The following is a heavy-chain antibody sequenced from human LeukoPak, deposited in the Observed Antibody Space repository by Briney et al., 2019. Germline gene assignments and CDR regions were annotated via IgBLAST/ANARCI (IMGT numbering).Heavy chain of an antibody. CDR3: AKDPYMDV. CDR1: GFSFADAT. CDR2: INWNSGTM. Sequence: PGRSLRLSCAASGFSFADATMHWVRQVPGKGLEWVSGINWNSGTMGYADSVKGRFTVSRDNAKNPLYLQMNSLKTEDTALYYCAKDPYMDVWGKGTTVTVSS. J-gene: IGHJ6*03. V-gene: IGHV3-9*01.